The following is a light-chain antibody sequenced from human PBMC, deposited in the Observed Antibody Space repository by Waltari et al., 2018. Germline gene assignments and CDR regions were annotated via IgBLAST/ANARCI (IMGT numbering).Light chain of an antibody. V-gene: IGLV2-14*01. CDR3: SSYTSSITWV. J-gene: IGLJ3*02. CDR1: SSDVGGYNY. Sequence: QSALTQPASVSGSPGQSITISCTGTSSDVGGYNYVSWYQQPPGKAPKLMIYYVSNRPSGVSNRFSGSKSGNTASLTISWLQAEDEADYYCSSYTSSITWVFGGGTKLTVL. CDR2: YVS.